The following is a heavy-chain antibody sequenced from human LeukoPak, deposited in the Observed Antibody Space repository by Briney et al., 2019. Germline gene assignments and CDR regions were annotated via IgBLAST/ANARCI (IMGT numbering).Heavy chain of an antibody. J-gene: IGHJ4*02. CDR1: GFTFSSYA. CDR2: ISYDGSNK. CDR3: ARDAQYPDY. Sequence: GGSLILSCAASGFTFSSYAMHWVRQAPGKGLEWVAVISYDGSNKYYADSVKGRFTISRDNSKNTLYLQMNSLRAEDTAVYYCARDAQYPDYWGQGTLVTVSS. V-gene: IGHV3-30-3*01. D-gene: IGHD2-2*01.